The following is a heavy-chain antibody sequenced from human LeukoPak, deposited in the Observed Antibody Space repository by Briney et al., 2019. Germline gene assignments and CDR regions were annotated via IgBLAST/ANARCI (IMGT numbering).Heavy chain of an antibody. V-gene: IGHV3-30-3*01. CDR2: ISYDGSNK. CDR1: GFTFSSYA. CDR3: VKGRSGSSYSPSDS. Sequence: GGSLRLSCAASGFTFSSYAMHWVRQAPGKGLEWVAVISYDGSNKYYADSVKGRFTISRDNSKNTMYLQMSSLRAEDTAVYYCVKGRSGSSYSPSDSWGKGTLVTVSS. D-gene: IGHD2-15*01. J-gene: IGHJ4*02.